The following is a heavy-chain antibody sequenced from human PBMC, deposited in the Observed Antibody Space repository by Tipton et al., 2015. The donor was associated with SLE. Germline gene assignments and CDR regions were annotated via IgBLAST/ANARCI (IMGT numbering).Heavy chain of an antibody. D-gene: IGHD1-26*01. J-gene: IGHJ4*02. CDR2: IKQDGGEQ. CDR1: GFTFSTYW. V-gene: IGHV3-7*01. Sequence: SLRLSCAASGFTFSTYWMGWVRQAPGKGLEWVANIKQDGGEQNYVDSVKGRLIISRDNAKNALYLQMNNLRAEDTAVYYCAREGGRYYPSYYFDYWGQGTLVTVSS. CDR3: AREGGRYYPSYYFDY.